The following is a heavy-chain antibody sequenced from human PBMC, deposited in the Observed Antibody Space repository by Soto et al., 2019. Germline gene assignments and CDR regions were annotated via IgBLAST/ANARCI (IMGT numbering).Heavy chain of an antibody. CDR3: ARVRQLVGYFYYYMDV. CDR2: INPSGGST. Sequence: ASVKVSCKASGYTFPSYYMHWVRQAPGQGLEWMGIINPSGGSTSYAQKFQGRVTMTRDTSTSTVYMELRGLRSEDTAVYYCARVRQLVGYFYYYMDVWGKGTTVTVSS. J-gene: IGHJ6*03. D-gene: IGHD6-6*01. CDR1: GYTFPSYY. V-gene: IGHV1-46*01.